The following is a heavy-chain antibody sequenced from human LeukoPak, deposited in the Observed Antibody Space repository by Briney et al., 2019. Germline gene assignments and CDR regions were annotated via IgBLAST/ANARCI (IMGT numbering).Heavy chain of an antibody. CDR2: IKSKTDGGTT. CDR3: TTEGSSRPFGIYFDY. Sequence: GGSLRLSCAASGFTISNAWMSWVRQAPGKGLEWVGRIKSKTDGGTTDYAAPVKGRFTISRDDSKNTLYLQMNSLKAEDTAVYYCTTEGSSRPFGIYFDYWGQGTLVTVSS. V-gene: IGHV3-15*01. J-gene: IGHJ4*02. CDR1: GFTISNAW. D-gene: IGHD6-13*01.